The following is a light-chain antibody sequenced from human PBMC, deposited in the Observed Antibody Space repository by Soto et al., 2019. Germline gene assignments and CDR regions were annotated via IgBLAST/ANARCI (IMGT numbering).Light chain of an antibody. V-gene: IGKV3-20*01. CDR3: QQYGTSLYS. CDR1: QSVSSSY. Sequence: EVVLTQSPGTLSLSPGERATLSCRASQSVSSSYLAWYQQQPGQAPRLLIYAVSSRATGIPDRFSGSGSGADFTLTMSRLEPEDFAVYYCQQYGTSLYSFGQGTKLEIK. J-gene: IGKJ2*01. CDR2: AVS.